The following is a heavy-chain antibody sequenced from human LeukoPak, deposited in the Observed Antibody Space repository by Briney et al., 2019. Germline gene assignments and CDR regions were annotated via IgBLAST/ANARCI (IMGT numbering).Heavy chain of an antibody. CDR2: IYYSGST. J-gene: IGHJ6*03. Sequence: SETLSLTCTVSGGSISSYYWSWIRQPPGKGLEWIGYIYYSGSTNYNPSLKSRVTISVDTSKNQFSLKLSSVTAADTAVHYCARVKYSNYGYYYYYMDVWGKGTTVTVSS. CDR1: GGSISSYY. D-gene: IGHD4-11*01. CDR3: ARVKYSNYGYYYYYMDV. V-gene: IGHV4-59*01.